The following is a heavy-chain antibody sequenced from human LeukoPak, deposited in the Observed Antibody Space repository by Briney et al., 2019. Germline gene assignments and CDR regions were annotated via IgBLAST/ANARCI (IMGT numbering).Heavy chain of an antibody. CDR3: AKDFRAKSGSGSYGWFDP. CDR1: GFTFSSYW. J-gene: IGHJ5*02. D-gene: IGHD3-10*01. V-gene: IGHV3-74*01. CDR2: INNDGSTT. Sequence: GGSLRLSCAASGFTFSSYWMHWVRQAPGKGLVWVSRINNDGSTTTYADSVKGRFTISRDNSKNTLYLQMNSLRADDTAVYYCAKDFRAKSGSGSYGWFDPWGQGTLVTVSS.